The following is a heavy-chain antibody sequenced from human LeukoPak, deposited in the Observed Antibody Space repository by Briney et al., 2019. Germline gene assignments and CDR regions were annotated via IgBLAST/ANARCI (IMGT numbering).Heavy chain of an antibody. CDR3: AKTDQLLIDY. D-gene: IGHD2-2*01. Sequence: GGSLRLSXAASGFTFSSYGMHWVRQAPGKGLEWVAFIRYDGSNKYYADSVKGRFTISRDNSKNTLYLQMNSLRAEDTAEYYCAKTDQLLIDYWGQGTLVTVSS. J-gene: IGHJ4*02. CDR1: GFTFSSYG. V-gene: IGHV3-30*02. CDR2: IRYDGSNK.